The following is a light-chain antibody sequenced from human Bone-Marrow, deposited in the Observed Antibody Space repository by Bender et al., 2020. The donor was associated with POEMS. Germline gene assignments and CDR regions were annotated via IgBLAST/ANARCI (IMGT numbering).Light chain of an antibody. J-gene: IGLJ2*01. V-gene: IGLV3-10*01. CDR3: YSTDSSGVHVV. CDR1: ALQKKY. Sequence: SYELTQPPSVSVSPGQTARITCSGDALQKKYAYWYQQKSGQAPVLVIYEDKKRPSGIAERFSGSSSGTLATLTISGAQVEDEADYYCYSTDSSGVHVVFGGGTKLTVL. CDR2: EDK.